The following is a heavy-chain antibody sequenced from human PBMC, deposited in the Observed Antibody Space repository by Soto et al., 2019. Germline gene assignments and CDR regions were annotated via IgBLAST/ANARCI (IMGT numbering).Heavy chain of an antibody. D-gene: IGHD3-9*01. CDR1: GVSIIDRGDS. CDR3: ARVRREYDTSGPVDY. CDR2: IYHSGST. V-gene: IGHV4-30-2*01. Sequence: PSQTLSLTWAVAGVSIIDRGDSCNFLRQPPGKGLEWIGYIYHSGSTYYNPSLKSRVTISVDRSKNQFSLKLSSVTAADTAVYYCARVRREYDTSGPVDYWGQGTLVTVSS. J-gene: IGHJ4*02.